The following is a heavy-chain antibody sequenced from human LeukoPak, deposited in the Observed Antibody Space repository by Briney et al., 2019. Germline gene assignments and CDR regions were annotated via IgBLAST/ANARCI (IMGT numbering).Heavy chain of an antibody. CDR2: IDPSDSYT. CDR1: GYSFTSYW. CDR3: ARPMAGSGGYYYYDMDV. Sequence: GESLKISCKGSGYSFTSYWISWVRQMPGKGLEWMGSIDPSDSYTNYSPSFQGHVTISADKSISTAYLQLSSLKASDTATYYCARPMAGSGGYYYYDMDVWGQGTTVTVSS. V-gene: IGHV5-10-1*01. D-gene: IGHD2-8*01. J-gene: IGHJ6*02.